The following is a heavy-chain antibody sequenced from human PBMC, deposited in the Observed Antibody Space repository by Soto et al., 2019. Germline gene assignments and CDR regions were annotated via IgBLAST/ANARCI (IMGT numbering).Heavy chain of an antibody. Sequence: QMQLVQSGPEVKKPGTSVKVSCKGSGFTFRSSAVQWVRQARGQGLEWIGWIVVGSEKTNYAQKFQERVTIRRDMSTSTAYMELSSLRSEDTAVYYCAETIDWGSYDFGGYPSWGQGTLVTVSS. D-gene: IGHD3-22*01. J-gene: IGHJ4*02. CDR1: GFTFRSSA. V-gene: IGHV1-58*01. CDR2: IVVGSEKT. CDR3: AETIDWGSYDFGGYPS.